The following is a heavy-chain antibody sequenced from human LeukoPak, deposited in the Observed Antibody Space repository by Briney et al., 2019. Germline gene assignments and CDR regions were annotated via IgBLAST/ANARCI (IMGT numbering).Heavy chain of an antibody. V-gene: IGHV4-39*01. CDR1: GGSISSSLYH. CDR3: ARSFSGSYYFDAFDI. Sequence: SETLSLTCTVSGGSISSSLYHWGWIRQPPGKGLEWIGTIYYSGSTYYNPSLKGRVTISVDTSKNQFSLKLSSVTAADTAVYYCARSFSGSYYFDAFDIWGQGTMVTVSS. D-gene: IGHD3-10*01. J-gene: IGHJ3*02. CDR2: IYYSGST.